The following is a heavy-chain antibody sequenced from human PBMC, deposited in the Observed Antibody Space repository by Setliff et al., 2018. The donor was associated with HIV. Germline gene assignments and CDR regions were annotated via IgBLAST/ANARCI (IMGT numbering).Heavy chain of an antibody. CDR3: ARLVEAYDSSGYFFNWFDP. CDR1: GYSISSGYY. V-gene: IGHV4-38-2*01. Sequence: SETLSLTCVVSGYSISSGYYWGWIWQPPGKGLEWIASISHSGSTYHNPSLKSRVTISVDTSKKQFSLKLSSVTAADTAVYYCARLVEAYDSSGYFFNWFDPWGQGTLVTVSS. D-gene: IGHD3-22*01. CDR2: ISHSGST. J-gene: IGHJ5*02.